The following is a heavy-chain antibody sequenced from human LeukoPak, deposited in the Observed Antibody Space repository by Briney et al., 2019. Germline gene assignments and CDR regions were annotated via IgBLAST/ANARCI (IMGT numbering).Heavy chain of an antibody. CDR3: AADDYFAFDI. CDR1: GGSISSGSYY. Sequence: SETLSLTCTVSGGSISSGSYYWSWIRQPARKGLEWIGRIYTSGSTNYNPSLKSRVTISVDTSKNQFSLKLSSVTAADTSVYYCAADDYFAFDIWGQGTMVTVSS. D-gene: IGHD2/OR15-2a*01. J-gene: IGHJ3*02. CDR2: IYTSGST. V-gene: IGHV4-61*02.